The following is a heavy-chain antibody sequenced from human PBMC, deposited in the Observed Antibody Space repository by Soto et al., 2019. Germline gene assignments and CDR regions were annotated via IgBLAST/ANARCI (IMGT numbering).Heavy chain of an antibody. J-gene: IGHJ4*02. CDR3: ARDLWGSSSLSD. Sequence: QVQLVQSGAEVKKPGASVKVSCKASGYTFTSYYMHWVRQAPGQGLEWMGIINPSGGSTSYAQKCQARVTITRDTSTSTVYMELSSLRSEDTAVYYCARDLWGSSSLSDWGQGTLVTVSS. CDR1: GYTFTSYY. CDR2: INPSGGST. V-gene: IGHV1-46*01. D-gene: IGHD6-6*01.